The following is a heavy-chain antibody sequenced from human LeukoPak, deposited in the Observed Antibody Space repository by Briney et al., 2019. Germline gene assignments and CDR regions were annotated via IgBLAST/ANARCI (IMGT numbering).Heavy chain of an antibody. J-gene: IGHJ4*02. CDR2: ISNSSSTI. V-gene: IGHV3-48*04. D-gene: IGHD3-3*01. Sequence: GGSLRLSCAASGFTFSSYSMNWVRQAPGKGLEWVSYISNSSSTIYYADSVKGRFTISRDNAKNSLYLQMNSLRAEDTAVYYCARGSDFWSGYYGYWGQGTLVTVSS. CDR1: GFTFSSYS. CDR3: ARGSDFWSGYYGY.